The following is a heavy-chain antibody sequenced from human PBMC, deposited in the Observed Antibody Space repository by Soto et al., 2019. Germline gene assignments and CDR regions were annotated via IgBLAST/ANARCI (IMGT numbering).Heavy chain of an antibody. Sequence: GGSLRLSCAASGFTFSSYGMHWVRQAPGKGLEWVAVISYDGSNKYYADSVKGRFTISRDNSKNTLYLQMNSLRAEDTAVYYCANWYYYDSSGTGFPYYYYGMDVWGQGTTVTVSS. D-gene: IGHD3-22*01. CDR3: ANWYYYDSSGTGFPYYYYGMDV. J-gene: IGHJ6*02. CDR2: ISYDGSNK. CDR1: GFTFSSYG. V-gene: IGHV3-30*18.